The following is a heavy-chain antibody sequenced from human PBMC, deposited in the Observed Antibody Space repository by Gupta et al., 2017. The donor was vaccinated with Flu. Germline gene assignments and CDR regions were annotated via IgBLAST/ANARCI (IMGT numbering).Heavy chain of an antibody. CDR1: LSHFW. CDR3: ARDFSNYYYYIDV. Sequence: LSHFWMCRVRQAPGKGLEWVANIKHGGGETYYVDSVKGRFTISRDNAQNSLYLQMSSLRAEGTAVYYCARDFSNYYYYIDVWGKGTTVTVSS. V-gene: IGHV3-7*01. J-gene: IGHJ6*03. CDR2: IKHGGGET. D-gene: IGHD3-3*02.